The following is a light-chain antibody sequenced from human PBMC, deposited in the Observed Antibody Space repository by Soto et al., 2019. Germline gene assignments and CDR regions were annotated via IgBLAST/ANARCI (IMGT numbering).Light chain of an antibody. CDR3: SSYTSRRTAYG. CDR1: SSDVGGYNY. Sequence: QSVLTQPASVSVSPGQSITIACTGTSSDVGGYNYVSWYQQHPGKAPKLMIYEVSNRPSGVSTRFSGSKSGNTASLTISGLQAEYEADYDGSSYTSRRTAYGFGAGTQLRVL. CDR2: EVS. J-gene: IGLJ1*01. V-gene: IGLV2-14*01.